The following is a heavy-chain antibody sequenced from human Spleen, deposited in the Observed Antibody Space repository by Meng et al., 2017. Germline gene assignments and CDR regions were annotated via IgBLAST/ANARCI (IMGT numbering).Heavy chain of an antibody. D-gene: IGHD5-12*01. CDR2: IKSNSDGGTT. J-gene: IGHJ4*02. V-gene: IGHV3-15*01. CDR1: GFSFTDAW. CDR3: TRGVRGYDSGGAS. Sequence: GESLKISCVASGFSFTDAWMSWVRQAPGKGLEWVGRIKSNSDGGTTDYAAPVKGRFTISRDDSKSIAYLQMNSLKTEDTAVYYCTRGVRGYDSGGASWGQGTLVTVSS.